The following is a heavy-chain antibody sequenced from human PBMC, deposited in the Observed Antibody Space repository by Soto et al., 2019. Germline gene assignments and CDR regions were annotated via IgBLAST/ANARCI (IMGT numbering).Heavy chain of an antibody. J-gene: IGHJ4*02. V-gene: IGHV3-33*01. Sequence: GESLKISCAASGFTFSTYGMHWVRQAPGKGLEWVAVIWYDGSNKYYADSVKGRFTISRDNSKNTLYLQMNSLRAEDTAVYYCARVRYSGYDRDGYFDYWGQGTLVTVSS. CDR2: IWYDGSNK. CDR3: ARVRYSGYDRDGYFDY. D-gene: IGHD5-12*01. CDR1: GFTFSTYG.